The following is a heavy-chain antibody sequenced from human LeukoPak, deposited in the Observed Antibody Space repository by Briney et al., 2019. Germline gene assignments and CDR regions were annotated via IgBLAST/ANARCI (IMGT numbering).Heavy chain of an antibody. J-gene: IGHJ3*02. V-gene: IGHV3-20*04. CDR3: ARDRSGSYGAAFDI. CDR2: ISWKGGIT. Sequence: GGSLRLSCAASGFPFVDYALSWVRQAPGKGLEWVSGISWKGGITGYADSVKGRFTISRDNAKNSLYLQINSLRVEDTALYCCARDRSGSYGAAFDIWGQGTMVTVSS. D-gene: IGHD3-16*01. CDR1: GFPFVDYA.